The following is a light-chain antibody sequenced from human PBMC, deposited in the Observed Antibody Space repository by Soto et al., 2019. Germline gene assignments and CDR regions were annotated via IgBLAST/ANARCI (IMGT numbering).Light chain of an antibody. CDR1: SSYVGDYNY. CDR3: SSHTSSGARV. V-gene: IGLV2-14*01. Sequence: QSVLTPPASVSGSPGQSITISCTGASSYVGDYNYVSWYQQYPGKAPKLLIYDVSNRPSGVSNRCSGSKSGNTASLTISGLQAEDEAFYHCSSHTSSGARVFGGGTKLTVL. J-gene: IGLJ3*02. CDR2: DVS.